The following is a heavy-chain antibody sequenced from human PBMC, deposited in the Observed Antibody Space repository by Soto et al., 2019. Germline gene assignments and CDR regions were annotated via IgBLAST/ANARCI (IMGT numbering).Heavy chain of an antibody. CDR2: ISSSSSYI. CDR1: GFTFSSYS. D-gene: IGHD3-16*01. V-gene: IGHV3-21*01. J-gene: IGHJ4*02. CDR3: ARDRLTTRLRTLDY. Sequence: PGGSLRLSCAASGFTFSSYSMNWVRQAPGKGLEWVSSISSSSSYIYYADSVKGRFTISRDNAKNSLYLQMNSLRAEDTAVYYCARDRLTTRLRTLDYWGQGTLVTVSS.